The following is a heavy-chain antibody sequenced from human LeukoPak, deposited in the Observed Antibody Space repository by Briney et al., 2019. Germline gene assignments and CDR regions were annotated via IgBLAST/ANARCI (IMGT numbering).Heavy chain of an antibody. CDR3: ARAPLLWFGDHPGAFDI. D-gene: IGHD3-10*01. CDR2: IYSGGST. V-gene: IGHV3-66*02. CDR1: GFTVSSNY. J-gene: IGHJ3*02. Sequence: PGGSLRLSCAASGFTVSSNYMSWVRQAPGKGLEWVSVIYSGGSTYYADSVKGRFTISRDNSKNTLYLQMNSLRAEDTAVYYCARAPLLWFGDHPGAFDIWGQGTMVTVSS.